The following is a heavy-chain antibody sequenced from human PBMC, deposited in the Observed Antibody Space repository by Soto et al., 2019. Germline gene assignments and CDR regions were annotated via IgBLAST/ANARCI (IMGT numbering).Heavy chain of an antibody. D-gene: IGHD2-2*01. J-gene: IGHJ6*03. CDR2: ISGSGGTT. Sequence: PGGSLRLSCAASGFTFSSYAMHWVRQAPGKGLEWVSGISGSGGTTYYADSVKGRFPISRDNSKNTLYLQMNSLRAEDTAVYYCSLRYCSRTSCPPLNKYFYMDVWGKGTTVTVSS. CDR1: GFTFSSYA. CDR3: SLRYCSRTSCPPLNKYFYMDV. V-gene: IGHV3-23*01.